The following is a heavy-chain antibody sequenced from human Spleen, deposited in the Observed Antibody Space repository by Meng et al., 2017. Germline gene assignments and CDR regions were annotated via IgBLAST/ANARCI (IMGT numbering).Heavy chain of an antibody. CDR2: IWYDATNK. D-gene: IGHD1-26*01. CDR1: GFTFSSYA. Sequence: GESLKISCAASGFTFSSYAMSWVRQAPGKGLEWVAVIWYDATNKYYADSVKGRFTISRDNSKNTLFLQMNSLRAEDTAVYYCARKGQWELPPDYWGQGTLVTVSS. CDR3: ARKGQWELPPDY. J-gene: IGHJ4*02. V-gene: IGHV3-33*08.